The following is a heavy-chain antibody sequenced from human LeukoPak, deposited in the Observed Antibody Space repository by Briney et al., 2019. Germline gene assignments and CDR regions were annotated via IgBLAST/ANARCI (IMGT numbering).Heavy chain of an antibody. V-gene: IGHV3-7*03. J-gene: IGHJ4*02. Sequence: PGGSLTLSCAASGFSFSSYWMSWVRQAPGKGLEWVANMKRDGSEKYYVDSVKGRFTISRDNAKNSLYLQMNSLRAEDTAVYYCAKDIVVVVAVFFDYWGQGTLVTVSS. D-gene: IGHD2-15*01. CDR3: AKDIVVVVAVFFDY. CDR2: MKRDGSEK. CDR1: GFSFSSYW.